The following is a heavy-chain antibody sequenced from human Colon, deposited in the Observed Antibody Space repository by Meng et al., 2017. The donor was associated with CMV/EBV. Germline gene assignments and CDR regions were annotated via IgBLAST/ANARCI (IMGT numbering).Heavy chain of an antibody. D-gene: IGHD4-17*01. Sequence: GESLKISWAASGFTFSSYGMHWVRQAPGKGLEWVAFIRYDGSNKYYADSVKGRFTISRDNSKNTLYLQMNSLRAEDTAVYYCATVFDYWGQGTLVTVSS. J-gene: IGHJ4*02. CDR2: IRYDGSNK. CDR1: GFTFSSYG. CDR3: ATVFDY. V-gene: IGHV3-30*02.